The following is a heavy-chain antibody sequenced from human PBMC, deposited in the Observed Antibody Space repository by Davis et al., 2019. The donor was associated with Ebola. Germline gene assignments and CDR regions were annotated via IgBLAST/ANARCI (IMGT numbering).Heavy chain of an antibody. CDR3: ATTQWLREFDN. D-gene: IGHD6-19*01. V-gene: IGHV3-53*05. CDR1: GFTVSSNH. CDR2: IYDQST. Sequence: GESLKISCTASGFTVSSNHMSWVRQAPGKGLEWVSVIYDQSTAYADAVRGRFIISRDKSNNTLYLEMSSLIVDDTAVYYCATTQWLREFDNWGQGTLVTVSS. J-gene: IGHJ4*02.